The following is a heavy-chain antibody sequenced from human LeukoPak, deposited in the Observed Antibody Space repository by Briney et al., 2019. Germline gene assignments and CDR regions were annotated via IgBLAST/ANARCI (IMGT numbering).Heavy chain of an antibody. CDR2: ISSSGSTI. J-gene: IGHJ4*02. D-gene: IGHD4/OR15-4a*01. CDR1: GFTFSSYE. Sequence: GGSLRLSCAASGFTFSSYEMNWVRQAPGKGLEWVSYISSSGSTIYYADSVKGRFTISRDNAKNSLYLQMNSLRAEDTAVYYCARRKEVQTTFDYWGQGTLVTVSS. V-gene: IGHV3-48*03. CDR3: ARRKEVQTTFDY.